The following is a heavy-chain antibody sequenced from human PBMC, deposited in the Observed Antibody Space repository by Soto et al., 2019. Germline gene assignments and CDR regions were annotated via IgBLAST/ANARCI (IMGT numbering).Heavy chain of an antibody. CDR3: ARVKGRTGTTHYYYYYGMDV. Sequence: SVKVSCKASGGTFSSYAISWVRPAPRQGLEWMGGIIAIFGTANYAQKFQGRVTITADESTSTAYMELSSLRSEDTAVYYCARVKGRTGTTHYYYYYGMDVWGQGTTVTVSS. CDR1: GGTFSSYA. V-gene: IGHV1-69*13. J-gene: IGHJ6*02. D-gene: IGHD1-7*01. CDR2: IIAIFGTA.